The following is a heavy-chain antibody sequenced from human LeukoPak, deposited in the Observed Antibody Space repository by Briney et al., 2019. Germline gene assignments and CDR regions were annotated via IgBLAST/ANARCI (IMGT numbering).Heavy chain of an antibody. CDR2: ISWNSDYI. Sequence: GRSLRLSCAVSGFTFDDYAMHWVRQAPEKGLEWVSAISWNSDYIGYADSVKGRFTISRDNARNSLYLQMNSLRPEDTALYYCAKGAGVAARPLDYWGQGTLVTVSS. CDR1: GFTFDDYA. V-gene: IGHV3-9*01. CDR3: AKGAGVAARPLDY. J-gene: IGHJ4*02. D-gene: IGHD6-6*01.